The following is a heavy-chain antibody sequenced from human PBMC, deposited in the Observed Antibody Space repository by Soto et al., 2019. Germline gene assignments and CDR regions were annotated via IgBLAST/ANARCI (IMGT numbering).Heavy chain of an antibody. CDR1: GCTFTSYA. Sequence: ASVKVSCKASGCTFTSYAMHWVRQAPGQRLEWMGWINAGNGNTKYSQKFQGRVTITRDTSASTAYMELSSLRSEDTAVYYCARDLGYALPDYWGQGTLLTVSS. D-gene: IGHD2-15*01. J-gene: IGHJ4*02. V-gene: IGHV1-3*01. CDR3: ARDLGYALPDY. CDR2: INAGNGNT.